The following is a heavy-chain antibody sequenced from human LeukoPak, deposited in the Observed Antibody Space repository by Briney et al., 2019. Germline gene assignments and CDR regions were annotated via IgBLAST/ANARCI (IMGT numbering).Heavy chain of an antibody. CDR3: ATGQGYGVDV. D-gene: IGHD6-13*01. CDR1: GFTFRKYW. CDR2: ITLDGSIT. V-gene: IGHV3-74*01. Sequence: RGSLRLSCAASGFTFRKYWMHWVRQAPGNRLVWCARITLDGSITNYADSVKGRCTISRDNVKDTLYLQMDSLRAEDTAVYYCATGQGYGVDVWGQGTTVTVSS. J-gene: IGHJ6*02.